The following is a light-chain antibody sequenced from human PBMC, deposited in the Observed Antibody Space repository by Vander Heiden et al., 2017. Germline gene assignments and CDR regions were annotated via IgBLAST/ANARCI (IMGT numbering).Light chain of an antibody. Sequence: SYDLTQPPSVSVSPGQTARIPYSGDAVPKQYAYWYQQKSGQAPVLVIYKDSERPSGIPERFSGSSSGTTVTLTISGVQAEDEADYYCQSADSSGTYKVFDGGTKLTVL. V-gene: IGLV3-25*03. J-gene: IGLJ3*02. CDR1: AVPKQY. CDR2: KDS. CDR3: QSADSSGTYKV.